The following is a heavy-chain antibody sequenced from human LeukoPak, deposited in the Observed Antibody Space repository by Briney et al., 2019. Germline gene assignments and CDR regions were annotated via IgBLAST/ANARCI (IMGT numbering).Heavy chain of an antibody. CDR3: AKDRDIAVAGNDY. CDR2: ISGSGAGT. D-gene: IGHD6-19*01. Sequence: GGSLRLSCAASGVTFSSYAMSWVRHAPGEGLEWVSGISGSGAGTYYADSVKGRFTISRDNSKNTLYLQMNRLRGEDTAVYYCAKDRDIAVAGNDYWGQGTLVTVSS. CDR1: GVTFSSYA. J-gene: IGHJ4*02. V-gene: IGHV3-23*01.